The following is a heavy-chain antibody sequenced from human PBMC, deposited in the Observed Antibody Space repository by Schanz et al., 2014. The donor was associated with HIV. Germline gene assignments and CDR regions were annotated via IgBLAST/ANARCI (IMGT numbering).Heavy chain of an antibody. CDR2: ISHNGNND. J-gene: IGHJ4*02. V-gene: IGHV3-30*18. Sequence: VQVVESGGGLVQPGGSLRLSCTTSGFIFSDHFMGWVRQVPGKGLEWVAVISHNGNNDYYAESVKGRVTISRDNSKNTLYLQMNNLKTEDTAVYYCAKAGLFFGQLWLGFFDYWGQGAQVTVSS. CDR3: AKAGLFFGQLWLGFFDY. D-gene: IGHD5-18*01. CDR1: GFIFSDHF.